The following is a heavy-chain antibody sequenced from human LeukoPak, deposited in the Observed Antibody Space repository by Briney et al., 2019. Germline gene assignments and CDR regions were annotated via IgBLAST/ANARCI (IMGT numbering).Heavy chain of an antibody. J-gene: IGHJ4*02. D-gene: IGHD2-21*02. CDR3: ERWGPVGTAFFDY. CDR2: ISPDVSKT. V-gene: IGHV3-33*04. Sequence: SLRLSRAPSGFTPCNDGMRCVPHTPHRRLECVSVISPDVSKTSYTDPVKGRFPITRAHSKNTLYLQMHSLRVETMAVYSFERWGPVGTAFFDYWGQGTLVNVSS. CDR1: GFTPCNDG.